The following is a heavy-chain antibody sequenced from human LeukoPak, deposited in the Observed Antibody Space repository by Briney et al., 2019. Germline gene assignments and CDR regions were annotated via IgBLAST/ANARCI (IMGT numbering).Heavy chain of an antibody. CDR2: ISSNGGST. CDR3: ARGEYNWNDLHL. Sequence: GGSLRLSCAASGFTFSSYAMHWVRQAPGKGLEYVSAISSNGGSTYYANSVKGRFTISRDNSKNTLYLQMGSLRAEDMAVYYCARGEYNWNDLHLWGQGTLVTVSS. V-gene: IGHV3-64*01. J-gene: IGHJ5*02. D-gene: IGHD1-20*01. CDR1: GFTFSSYA.